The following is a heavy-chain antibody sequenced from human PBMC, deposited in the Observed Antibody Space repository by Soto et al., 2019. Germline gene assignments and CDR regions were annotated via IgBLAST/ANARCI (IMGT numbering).Heavy chain of an antibody. J-gene: IGHJ5*02. D-gene: IGHD2-2*01. V-gene: IGHV4-59*11. CDR2: IYYSGTT. Sequence: PSETLSLTCTVSGGSISSLYWTWIRQPPGKGLEWIGYIYYSGTTSYNPSLKSRVTISIDTSKNQFSLNLNSATAADTAVYYCAIASLDCSRGICIARWFDPWGQGTLVTVSS. CDR3: AIASLDCSRGICIARWFDP. CDR1: GGSISSLY.